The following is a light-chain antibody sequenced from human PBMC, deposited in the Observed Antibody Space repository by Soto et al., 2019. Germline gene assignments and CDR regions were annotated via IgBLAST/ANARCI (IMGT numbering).Light chain of an antibody. Sequence: DIQMTQSPSTLSASVGDRVTITCRASQSISSWLAWYQQKPGKAPKLLIYDASSLESGVPSRFSGSGSWTEFTLTISSLQTDDLATYDCQQYNSYSWTFGQGTKVEIK. CDR3: QQYNSYSWT. CDR1: QSISSW. V-gene: IGKV1-5*01. J-gene: IGKJ1*01. CDR2: DAS.